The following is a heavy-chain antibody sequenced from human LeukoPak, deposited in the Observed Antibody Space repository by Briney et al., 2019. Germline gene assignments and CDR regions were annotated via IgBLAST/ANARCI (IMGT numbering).Heavy chain of an antibody. V-gene: IGHV4-59*01. D-gene: IGHD3-3*01. CDR2: IYYSGST. CDR3: ARERWHTIFGVVIPDAFDI. CDR1: GGSISSYY. Sequence: SETLSLTCTVSGGSISSYYWSWIRQPPGKGLEWIGYIYYSGSTTYNPSLKSRVTISVDTSKNQFSLKLSSVTAADTAVYYCARERWHTIFGVVIPDAFDIWGQGTMVTVSS. J-gene: IGHJ3*02.